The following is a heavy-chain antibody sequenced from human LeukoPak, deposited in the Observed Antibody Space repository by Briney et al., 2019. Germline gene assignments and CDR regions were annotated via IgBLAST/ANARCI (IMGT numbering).Heavy chain of an antibody. Sequence: SETLSLTSTVSGGSISSGDYYWSWIRQPPGKGLEWIGYIYYSGSTYYNPSLKSRVTISVDTSKNQFSLKLSSVTAADTAVYYCAGARPDQIFDYWGQGTLVTVSS. CDR2: IYYSGST. V-gene: IGHV4-30-4*01. D-gene: IGHD6-6*01. CDR3: AGARPDQIFDY. J-gene: IGHJ4*02. CDR1: GGSISSGDYY.